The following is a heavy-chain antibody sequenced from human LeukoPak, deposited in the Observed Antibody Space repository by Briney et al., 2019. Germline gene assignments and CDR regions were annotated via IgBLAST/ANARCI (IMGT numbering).Heavy chain of an antibody. CDR3: ARVYFSSGYVLFDY. D-gene: IGHD5-12*01. V-gene: IGHV3-21*01. CDR2: ISSSSSYI. CDR1: GFTFSSYS. Sequence: KSGGSLRLSCAASGFTFSSYSMNWVRQAPGKGLEWVSSISSSSSYIYYADSVKGRFTISRDNAKNSLYLQMNSLRAEDTAVYYCARVYFSSGYVLFDYWGQGTLVTVSS. J-gene: IGHJ4*02.